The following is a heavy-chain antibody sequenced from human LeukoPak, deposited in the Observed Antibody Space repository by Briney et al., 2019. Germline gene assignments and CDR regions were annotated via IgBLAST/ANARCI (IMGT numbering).Heavy chain of an antibody. CDR3: ARTPPSVGATPQGAFDI. V-gene: IGHV3-48*01. J-gene: IGHJ3*02. D-gene: IGHD1-26*01. CDR1: GFTFSSYS. Sequence: GGSLRLSCAASGFTFSSYSMNWVRQAPGKGLEWVSYISSSSSTIYYADSVKGRFTISRDNAKNSLYLQMNSLRAEDTAVYYCARTPPSVGATPQGAFDIWGQGTMVTVSS. CDR2: ISSSSSTI.